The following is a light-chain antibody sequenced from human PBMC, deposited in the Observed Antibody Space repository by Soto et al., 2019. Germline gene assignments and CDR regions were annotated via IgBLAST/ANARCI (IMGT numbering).Light chain of an antibody. CDR3: QQRSNWPLIT. J-gene: IGKJ5*01. V-gene: IGKV3-15*01. Sequence: EIVMTQSPATLSVSPGERATFSCRASQSVSSNLAWYQQKPGQAPRLLIYGASIRATGIPARFSGSGSGTEFTLTISTLQSEDFAIYYCQQRSNWPLITFGQGTRLEIK. CDR1: QSVSSN. CDR2: GAS.